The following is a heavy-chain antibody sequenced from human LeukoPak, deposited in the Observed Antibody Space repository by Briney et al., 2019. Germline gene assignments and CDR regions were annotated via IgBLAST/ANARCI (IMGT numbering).Heavy chain of an antibody. V-gene: IGHV3-30*18. D-gene: IGHD2-15*01. CDR3: AKDRPFVVVVAATPPLFDY. J-gene: IGHJ4*02. Sequence: GGSLRLSCAASGFTFSSYGMHWVRQAPGKGLEWVAVISYDGSNKYYADSVKGRFTISRDNSKDTLYLQMNSLRAEDTAVYYCAKDRPFVVVVAATPPLFDYWGQGTLVTVSS. CDR2: ISYDGSNK. CDR1: GFTFSSYG.